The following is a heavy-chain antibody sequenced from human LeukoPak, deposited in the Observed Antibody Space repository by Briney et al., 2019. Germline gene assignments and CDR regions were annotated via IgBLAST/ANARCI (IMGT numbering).Heavy chain of an antibody. J-gene: IGHJ4*02. CDR2: MSPNSGDT. Sequence: ASVKVSCKTSGYTFTNLDINCLRQAPGQRLEWMGWMSPNSGDTGYAQKFQGRVSMTRDIFKSTAYMELSSLRSEDTAIYYCASNPPNTGDFYYWGLGTLVTVSS. D-gene: IGHD1-1*01. CDR1: GYTFTNLD. V-gene: IGHV1-8*01. CDR3: ASNPPNTGDFYY.